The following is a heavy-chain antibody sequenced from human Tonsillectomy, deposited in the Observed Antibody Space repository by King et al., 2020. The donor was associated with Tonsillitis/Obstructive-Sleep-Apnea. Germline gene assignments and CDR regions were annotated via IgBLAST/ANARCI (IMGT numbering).Heavy chain of an antibody. CDR1: GDSISSYY. CDR2: MYFTRST. Sequence: VQLQESCPGLVKPSETLSLTCTVSGDSISSYYWSWIRQPPGKGLEWIGVMYFTRSTNYNTSLKSRVTISVDTSKNQFSLKLISVNAADTAVYFCAREPSDFSAFDIWGQGTMVTVSS. V-gene: IGHV4-59*01. J-gene: IGHJ3*02. CDR3: AREPSDFSAFDI.